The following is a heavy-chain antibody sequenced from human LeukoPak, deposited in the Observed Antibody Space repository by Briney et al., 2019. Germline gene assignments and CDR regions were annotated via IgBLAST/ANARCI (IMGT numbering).Heavy chain of an antibody. D-gene: IGHD1-14*01. CDR3: ATNQPAGGHRFDY. V-gene: IGHV3-23*01. J-gene: IGHJ4*02. CDR1: GFTFSSFA. CDR2: ISGSGSST. Sequence: PGGSLRLSCAASGFTFSSFAMSWLRQAPGKGLDWVSAISGSGSSTSYADCVKGRFTISRDNSKNTLYLQMNSLRAEDAAVYYCATNQPAGGHRFDYWVQGTLVTVSS.